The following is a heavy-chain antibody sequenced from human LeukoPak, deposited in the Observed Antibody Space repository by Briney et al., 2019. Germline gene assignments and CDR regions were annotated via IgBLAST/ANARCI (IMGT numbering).Heavy chain of an antibody. CDR3: ASRSNSGYEFFDY. V-gene: IGHV5-51*01. CDR1: GYRFTSYW. J-gene: IGHJ4*02. D-gene: IGHD5-12*01. Sequence: GESLKISCKGSGYRFTSYWIAWVRQMPGKGLEWMGTIYPGDSDIRYSPSFQGQVTISADKSISTAYLQWSSLKASDTAMYYCASRSNSGYEFFDYWGQGTLVTVSS. CDR2: IYPGDSDI.